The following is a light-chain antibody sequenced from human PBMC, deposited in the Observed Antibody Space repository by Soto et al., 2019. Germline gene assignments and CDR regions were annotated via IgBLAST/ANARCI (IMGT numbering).Light chain of an antibody. J-gene: IGKJ4*01. CDR1: QSVTSNY. CDR2: GIS. V-gene: IGKV3-20*01. CDR3: QQYSKWPLT. Sequence: ELVMTQSPVTLSVSPGEGATLSCRASQSVTSNYLAWYQQKPGQAPRLLIYGISSRATGIPDRFSGSGSGTDFTLTISRLEPEDFGVYYCQQYSKWPLTFGGGTKVEIK.